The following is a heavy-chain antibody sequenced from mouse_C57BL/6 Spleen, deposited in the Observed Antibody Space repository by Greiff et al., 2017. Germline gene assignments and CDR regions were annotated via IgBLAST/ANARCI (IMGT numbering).Heavy chain of an antibody. CDR3: ARVDGYDVGAMDY. Sequence: VQLQQPGAELVKPGASVKLSCKASGYTFTSYWMHWVKQRPGPGLAWIGMIHPNSGSTNYNEKFKSKATLTVDKSSRTAYMQLSRLTSEDSAVYYCARVDGYDVGAMDYWGQGTSVTVSS. V-gene: IGHV1-64*01. J-gene: IGHJ4*01. CDR2: IHPNSGST. D-gene: IGHD2-2*01. CDR1: GYTFTSYW.